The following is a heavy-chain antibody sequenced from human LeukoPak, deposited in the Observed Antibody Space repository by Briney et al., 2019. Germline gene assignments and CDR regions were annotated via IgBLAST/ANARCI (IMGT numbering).Heavy chain of an antibody. J-gene: IGHJ4*02. Sequence: PGGSLRLSCAASGFTFSSYWMHWVRQAPGKGLVWVSRINSDGSSTSYADSVKGRFTISRDNAKNTMYLQMNSLRAEDTAVYYCARVGSGGGGQYYFDYWGQGTLVTVSS. CDR2: INSDGSST. D-gene: IGHD3-16*01. V-gene: IGHV3-74*01. CDR1: GFTFSSYW. CDR3: ARVGSGGGGQYYFDY.